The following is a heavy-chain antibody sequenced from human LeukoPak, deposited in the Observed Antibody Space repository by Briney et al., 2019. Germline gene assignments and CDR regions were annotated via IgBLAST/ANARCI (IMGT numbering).Heavy chain of an antibody. CDR1: GFTFSSYA. CDR3: AKYSGSYYYPPNWDS. Sequence: GGSLRLSCAASGFTFSSYAMSWVRQAPGKGLEWVSAISGSGGSTYYADSVKGRFTLSRDYPKNTLYLQMNSLRAEDTAVYFCAKYSGSYYYPPNWDSWGQGTLVTVSS. V-gene: IGHV3-23*01. J-gene: IGHJ4*02. CDR2: ISGSGGST. D-gene: IGHD1-26*01.